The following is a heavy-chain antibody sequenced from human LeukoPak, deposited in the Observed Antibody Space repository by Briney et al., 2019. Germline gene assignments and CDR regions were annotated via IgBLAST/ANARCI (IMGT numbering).Heavy chain of an antibody. CDR1: GYTFTSYY. V-gene: IGHV1-46*01. CDR3: ARESEGSGSYREVGY. Sequence: ASVKVSCKASGYTFTSYYMHWVRQAPGQGLEWMGIINPSGGSTSYAQKFQGRVTMTRDTSTSTVYMELSSLRSEDTAVYYCARESEGSGSYREVGYCGQGTLVTVSS. D-gene: IGHD6-19*01. J-gene: IGHJ4*02. CDR2: INPSGGST.